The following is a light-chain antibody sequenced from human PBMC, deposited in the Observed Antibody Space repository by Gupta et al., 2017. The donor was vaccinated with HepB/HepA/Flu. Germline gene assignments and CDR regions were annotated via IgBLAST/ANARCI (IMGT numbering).Light chain of an antibody. CDR3: QQTFTAPTT. CDR2: ATS. J-gene: IGKJ2*01. V-gene: IGKV1-39*01. CDR1: QSINSY. Sequence: LSASVGDRVTLICRASQSINSYLNWYQQKVGTAPKLLIYATSTLQSGVPSRFSGSGYGTDFTLSISDVQPEDFATYYCQQTFTAPTTFGQGTXLDLK.